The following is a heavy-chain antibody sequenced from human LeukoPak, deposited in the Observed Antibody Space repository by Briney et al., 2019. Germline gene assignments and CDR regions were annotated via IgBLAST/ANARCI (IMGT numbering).Heavy chain of an antibody. CDR3: ARGRLSRSIAARPMLKADKEYFQH. J-gene: IGHJ1*01. D-gene: IGHD6-6*01. CDR1: GGSISSIYYY. CDR2: IYHSGST. V-gene: IGHV4-39*06. Sequence: SETLSLTCTVSGGSISSIYYYWGWIRQPPGKGLEWIGSIYHSGSTYYNPSLKSRVTISVDTSKNQFPLKLSSVTAADTAVYYCARGRLSRSIAARPMLKADKEYFQHWGQGTLVTVSS.